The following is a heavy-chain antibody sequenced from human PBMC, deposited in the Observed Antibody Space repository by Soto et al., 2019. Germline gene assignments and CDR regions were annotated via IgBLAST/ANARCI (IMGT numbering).Heavy chain of an antibody. CDR2: IKQDETEK. Sequence: GGSLRLSCVASRFTFSNYWMSWVRQAPGKGLEWVANIKQDETEKYYVDSVRGRFAISRDNAKKSLYLQMNSLRAEDTAVYYCARVRTENYYGMDVWGQGTTVTVSS. V-gene: IGHV3-7*05. J-gene: IGHJ6*02. CDR1: RFTFSNYW. CDR3: ARVRTENYYGMDV.